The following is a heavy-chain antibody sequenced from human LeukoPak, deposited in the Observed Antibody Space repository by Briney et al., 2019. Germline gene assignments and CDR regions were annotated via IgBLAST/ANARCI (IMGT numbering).Heavy chain of an antibody. CDR2: IKQDGSKK. CDR1: GFPFSSYW. CDR3: TRVGYIDEGIDY. V-gene: IGHV3-7*04. J-gene: IGHJ4*02. Sequence: GGSLRLSCVASGFPFSSYWMTWVRQAPGKGLEWVANIKQDGSKKSYVDSVKGRFTTSRDNAKNSLYLQMNSLRAEDTAIYYCTRVGYIDEGIDYWGQGTLVTISS. D-gene: IGHD5-24*01.